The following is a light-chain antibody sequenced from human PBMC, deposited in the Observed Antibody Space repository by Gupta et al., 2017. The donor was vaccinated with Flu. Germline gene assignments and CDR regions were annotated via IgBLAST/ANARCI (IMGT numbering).Light chain of an antibody. V-gene: IGLV2-14*01. CDR1: SSDVGGYDH. J-gene: IGLJ3*02. CDR2: EVN. Sequence: QSALTQPASVSGSPGQSITISCTGTSSDVGGYDHVSWYQQHPGKAPKLMIFEVNNRPSGLSNRFSGSKSGNTASLTISGLQAEDEADYYCSSYTTSSTWVFGGGTKVTVL. CDR3: SSYTTSSTWV.